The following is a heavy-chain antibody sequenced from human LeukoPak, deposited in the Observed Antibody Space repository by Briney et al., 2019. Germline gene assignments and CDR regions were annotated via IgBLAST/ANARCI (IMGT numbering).Heavy chain of an antibody. Sequence: GESLKISCKGSGYSFTSYWIGWVRQMPGKGLEWMGIIYPGDSDTRYSPSFQGQVTISADKSISTAYLQWSSLKASDTAMYYCARLDSIMVREKNWFDPWGKGTLVTVSS. V-gene: IGHV5-51*01. CDR2: IYPGDSDT. CDR1: GYSFTSYW. J-gene: IGHJ5*02. CDR3: ARLDSIMVREKNWFDP. D-gene: IGHD3-10*01.